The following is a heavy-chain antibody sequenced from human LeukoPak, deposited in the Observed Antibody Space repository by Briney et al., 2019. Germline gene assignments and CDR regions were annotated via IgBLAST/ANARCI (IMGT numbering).Heavy chain of an antibody. V-gene: IGHV1-2*02. Sequence: GASVKVSCKPSGYTFIDHYLHWVRQAPGQGLESLGWIDPDTGDTNYLQKFQGRLTMTRDTSSSTAYMELNRLRSDDTAVYYCARAGHNSNSGGYDFWGLGTLVTVSS. J-gene: IGHJ4*02. CDR2: IDPDTGDT. CDR3: ARAGHNSNSGGYDF. CDR1: GYTFIDHY. D-gene: IGHD3-22*01.